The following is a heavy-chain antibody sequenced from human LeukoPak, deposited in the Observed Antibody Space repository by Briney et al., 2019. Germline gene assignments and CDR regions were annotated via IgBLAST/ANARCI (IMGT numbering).Heavy chain of an antibody. CDR2: INHRGSST. V-gene: IGHV3-23*01. CDR1: GFTFSSYA. D-gene: IGHD2-2*01. Sequence: GGSLRLSCAASGFTFSSYAMSWVRQAPGKGLEWISAINHRGSSTYYTDSVKGRFTISRDNSKNTLYLQMNSLRAEDTAVYHCAKSKDYCSSSTCYYQNGMDVWGQGTTVAVSS. J-gene: IGHJ6*02. CDR3: AKSKDYCSSSTCYYQNGMDV.